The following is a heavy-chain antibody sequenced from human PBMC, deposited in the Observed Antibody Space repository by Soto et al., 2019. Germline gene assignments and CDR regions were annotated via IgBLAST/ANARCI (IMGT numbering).Heavy chain of an antibody. V-gene: IGHV1-69*02. CDR1: GDTFSFYT. J-gene: IGHJ4*02. CDR3: ATSYGSGYRAFDY. D-gene: IGHD3-10*01. CDR2: INPILTMS. Sequence: QVQLVQSGAEVKKPGSSVRVSCKASGDTFSFYTINWVRQAPGLGLEWMGRINPILTMSNYAQKFEGRVTITADKSTNTAYMELSSLRSEDTAMYYCATSYGSGYRAFDYCGQGALVTVSS.